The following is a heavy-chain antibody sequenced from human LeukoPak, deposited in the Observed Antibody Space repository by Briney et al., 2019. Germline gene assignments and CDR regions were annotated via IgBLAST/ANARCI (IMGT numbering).Heavy chain of an antibody. J-gene: IGHJ5*02. CDR1: GGSISSYY. V-gene: IGHV4-59*01. Sequence: SETLSLTCTVSGGSISSYYWSWIRQPPGKGLEWIGYIYYSGSTNYNPSLKSRVTISVDTSKNQFSLKLSSVTAADTAVYYCARDTLGITGTTEGFDPSGQGTLVTVSS. CDR2: IYYSGST. D-gene: IGHD1-20*01. CDR3: ARDTLGITGTTEGFDP.